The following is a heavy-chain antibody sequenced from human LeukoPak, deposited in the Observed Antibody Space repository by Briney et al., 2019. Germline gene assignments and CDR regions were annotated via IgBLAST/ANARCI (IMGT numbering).Heavy chain of an antibody. CDR3: ARGMYRNGSGSYYHFDY. CDR1: GGTFSSYA. V-gene: IGHV1-69*13. Sequence: SVKVSCKASGGTFSSYAISWLRQAPGQGLEWMGGIIPIFGTANYAQKFQGRVTITADESTSTAYMELSSLRSEDTAVYYCARGMYRNGSGSYYHFDYWGQGTLVTVSS. J-gene: IGHJ4*02. D-gene: IGHD3-10*01. CDR2: IIPIFGTA.